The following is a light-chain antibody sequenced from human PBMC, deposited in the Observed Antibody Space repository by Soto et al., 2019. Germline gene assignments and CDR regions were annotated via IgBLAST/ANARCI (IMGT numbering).Light chain of an antibody. Sequence: QSVLTQPASVSGSPGKSITISCTGTDSDVGGYNYVSWYQQHPGKAPKLIISEVTNRPSGVSNRFSGSKSANTASLTISGLQAADEADYYCTSYSSSNTHVLFGGGTKLTVL. CDR2: EVT. J-gene: IGLJ2*01. CDR1: DSDVGGYNY. CDR3: TSYSSSNTHVL. V-gene: IGLV2-14*01.